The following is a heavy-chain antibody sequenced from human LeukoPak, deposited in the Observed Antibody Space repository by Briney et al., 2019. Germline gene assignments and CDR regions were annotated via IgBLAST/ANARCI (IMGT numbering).Heavy chain of an antibody. CDR2: IYTSGST. J-gene: IGHJ3*02. Sequence: SETLSLTCTVSGGSISSYYWSWIRQPAGKGLEWIGRIYTSGSTNYNPSLKSRVTMSVDTSKNQFSLKLSSVTAADTAVYYCASHYYDSSGYYSIDAFDIWAKGQWSPSLQ. CDR3: ASHYYDSSGYYSIDAFDI. V-gene: IGHV4-4*07. D-gene: IGHD3-22*01. CDR1: GGSISSYY.